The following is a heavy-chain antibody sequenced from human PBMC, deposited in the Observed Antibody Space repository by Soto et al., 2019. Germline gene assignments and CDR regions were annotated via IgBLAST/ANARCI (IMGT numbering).Heavy chain of an antibody. CDR1: GYTFTSYG. J-gene: IGHJ5*02. CDR2: INAANGDT. D-gene: IGHD6-13*01. Sequence: ASVKVSCKASGYTFTSYGIHWVRQAPGQRLEWMGWINAANGDTKYSPKFQGRVTITRDTSASTAYMKLSSLRSEDTAVYYCVRRHVSATGIDWSDPWGQGTLVTVSS. CDR3: VRRHVSATGIDWSDP. V-gene: IGHV1-3*01.